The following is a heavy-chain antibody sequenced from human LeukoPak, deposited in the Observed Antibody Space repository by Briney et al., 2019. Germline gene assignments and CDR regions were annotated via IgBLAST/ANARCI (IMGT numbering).Heavy chain of an antibody. D-gene: IGHD3/OR15-3a*01. Sequence: GGSLRLSCAASGFTFCEAWMNWVRQAPGQGLEWVGHIKNRPDGGTTDYAAPVKGRFTISRDDSKNTLYLQMNGLKTEDTAVYYCTTDIWTYSARDYWGQGTLVTVSS. CDR3: TTDIWTYSARDY. CDR2: IKNRPDGGTT. CDR1: GFTFCEAW. J-gene: IGHJ4*02. V-gene: IGHV3-15*01.